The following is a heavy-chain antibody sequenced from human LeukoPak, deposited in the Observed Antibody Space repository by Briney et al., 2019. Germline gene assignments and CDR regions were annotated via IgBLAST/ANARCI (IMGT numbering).Heavy chain of an antibody. D-gene: IGHD5-18*01. J-gene: IGHJ4*02. V-gene: IGHV3-74*01. CDR2: INTDGSST. CDR3: AREAYRTAMVN. Sequence: GGSLRLSCAASGFTFSSYWMHWVRQAPGKGLVWVSRINTDGSSTSYADSVKGRFTISRDNAKNTLYLQMNSLRAEDTAVYYCAREAYRTAMVNWGQGTLVTVSS. CDR1: GFTFSSYW.